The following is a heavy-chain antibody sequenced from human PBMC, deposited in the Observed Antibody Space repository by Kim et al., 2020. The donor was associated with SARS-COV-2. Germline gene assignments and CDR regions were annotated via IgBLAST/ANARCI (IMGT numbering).Heavy chain of an antibody. D-gene: IGHD3-10*01. Sequence: SETLSLTCAVYGGSFSGYYWSWIRQPPGKGLEWIGEINHSGSTNYNPSLKSRVTISVDTSKNQFSLKLSSVTAADTAVYYCSRVRRSWFDPWGQGTLVTVSS. CDR1: GGSFSGYY. CDR2: INHSGST. CDR3: SRVRRSWFDP. J-gene: IGHJ5*02. V-gene: IGHV4-34*01.